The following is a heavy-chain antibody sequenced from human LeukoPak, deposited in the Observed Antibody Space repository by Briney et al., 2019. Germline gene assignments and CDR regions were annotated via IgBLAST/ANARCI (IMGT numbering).Heavy chain of an antibody. CDR3: ARVPSSNRDYYYMDV. V-gene: IGHV3-64*02. Sequence: GGSLRLSCAASGFTFSSYTLHWVRQAPGKGLEYVSAISSYGGSTYYADSVKGRFTISRDNSKNTVYLQMGSLRAEDMAVYYCARVPSSNRDYYYMDVWGKGTTVIVSS. J-gene: IGHJ6*03. D-gene: IGHD1-14*01. CDR2: ISSYGGST. CDR1: GFTFSSYT.